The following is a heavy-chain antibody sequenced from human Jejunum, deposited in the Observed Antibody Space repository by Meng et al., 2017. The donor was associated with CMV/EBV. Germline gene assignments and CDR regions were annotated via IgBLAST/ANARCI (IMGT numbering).Heavy chain of an antibody. J-gene: IGHJ4*02. CDR1: AGSRSGNNG. V-gene: IGHV4-4*01. D-gene: IGHD3-16*01. CDR2: NFHSGAS. Sequence: SLTCVVSAGSRSGNNGWKWVRQPPGGGLEWIGENFHSGASNYHPSLKSRATISIDNSKNQFSLRLTSATVADTAVYFCADPPAGLWGQGVLVTVSS. CDR3: ADPPAGL.